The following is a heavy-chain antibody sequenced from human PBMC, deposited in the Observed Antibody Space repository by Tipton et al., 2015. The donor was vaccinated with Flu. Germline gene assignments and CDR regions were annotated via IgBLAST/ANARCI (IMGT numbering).Heavy chain of an antibody. J-gene: IGHJ2*01. Sequence: TLSLTCTVSGGSISSGSYYWSWIRQPAGKGLEWIGRIYTSGSTNYNPSLKSRVTISVDTSKNQFSLKLSSVTAADTAVYYCAGEDGSYWYFDRWGRGTLVTGYS. CDR2: IYTSGST. D-gene: IGHD1-26*01. CDR3: AGEDGSYWYFDR. CDR1: GGSISSGSYY. V-gene: IGHV4-61*02.